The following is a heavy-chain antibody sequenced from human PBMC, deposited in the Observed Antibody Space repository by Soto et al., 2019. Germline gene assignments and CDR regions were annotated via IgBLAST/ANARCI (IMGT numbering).Heavy chain of an antibody. J-gene: IGHJ4*02. CDR3: ARDDSGFSGSHYIDYFNY. CDR2: INPSGGST. Sequence: ASVKVSCKASGYTFTSYYIHWVRQAPGQGLEWMGIINPSGGSTTYAQKFQGRVTFTRDTSAGTVYMQLSSLTSEDTAVYYCARDDSGFSGSHYIDYFNYWGQGALVTVSS. D-gene: IGHD1-26*01. V-gene: IGHV1-46*01. CDR1: GYTFTSYY.